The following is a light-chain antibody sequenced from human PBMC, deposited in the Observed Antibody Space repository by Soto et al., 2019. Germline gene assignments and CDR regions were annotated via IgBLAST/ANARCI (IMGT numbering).Light chain of an antibody. V-gene: IGLV2-11*01. CDR3: GSNAGTYPSVV. Sequence: QSALTQPRSVSGSPGQSVTISCTGTSSDFDDYNYVSWYQHPPGKAPKLLIYDVTKRPSGVPDRFSGSKSGNTASLTISGLQADDESDYYCGSNAGTYPSVVFGGGTKLTVL. CDR2: DVT. J-gene: IGLJ2*01. CDR1: SSDFDDYNY.